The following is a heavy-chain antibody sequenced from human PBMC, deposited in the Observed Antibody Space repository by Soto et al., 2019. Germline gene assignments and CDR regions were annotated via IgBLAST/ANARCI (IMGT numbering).Heavy chain of an antibody. CDR1: GYTLTSYA. Sequence: ASVKVSCKSSGYTLTSYAMHGVRQAPGQRLEWMGWINAGNGNTKYSQKFQGRVTITADESTSTAYMELSSLRSEDTAVYYCASGSGAGPWGQGTLVTVS. CDR3: ASGSGAGP. V-gene: IGHV1-3*01. D-gene: IGHD2-15*01. CDR2: INAGNGNT. J-gene: IGHJ5*02.